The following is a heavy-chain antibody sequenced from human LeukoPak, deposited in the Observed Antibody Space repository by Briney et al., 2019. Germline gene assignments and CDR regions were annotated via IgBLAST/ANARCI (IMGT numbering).Heavy chain of an antibody. CDR3: ARGRYCSDGNCYHNWFDP. CDR1: GFTFSSYA. V-gene: IGHV3-23*01. CDR2: ISGSGSTT. Sequence: GGSLRLSCAASGFTFSSYAMSWVRQAPGKGLEWVSAISGSGSTTYYADSVKGRFTISRDNSKNTLYLQMNSLRAEDTAVYYCARGRYCSDGNCYHNWFDPWGQGTLVIVSS. D-gene: IGHD2-15*01. J-gene: IGHJ5*02.